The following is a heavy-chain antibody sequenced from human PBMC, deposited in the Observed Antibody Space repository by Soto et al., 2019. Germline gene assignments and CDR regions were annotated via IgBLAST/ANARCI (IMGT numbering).Heavy chain of an antibody. CDR2: IKQDGSEK. CDR1: GFTSSSYW. Sequence: EVQLVESGGGLDQPGGSLRLSCAASGFTSSSYWMSWVRQAPGTGLEWVANIKQDGSEKYYVDSVKGRFTISRDNAKNSLYLQMNSMRAEDTAAYYCARWAAHIVVVTALIWFDPWGQGTLVTVSS. V-gene: IGHV3-7*01. J-gene: IGHJ5*02. D-gene: IGHD2-21*02. CDR3: ARWAAHIVVVTALIWFDP.